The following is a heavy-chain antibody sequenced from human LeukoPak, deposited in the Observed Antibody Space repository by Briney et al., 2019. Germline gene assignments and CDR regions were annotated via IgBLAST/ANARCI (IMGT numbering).Heavy chain of an antibody. V-gene: IGHV3-7*01. D-gene: IGHD1-7*01. CDR1: GFTFSSYW. CDR2: IKQDGSEK. CDR3: ARKTGTTFFVSLYYYYGMDV. Sequence: GGSLRLSCAASGFTFSSYWMSWVRQAPGKRLEWVANIKQDGSEKYYVDSVKGRFTISRDNAKNSLYLQMNSLRAEDTAVYYCARKTGTTFFVSLYYYYGMDVWGQGTTVTVSS. J-gene: IGHJ6*02.